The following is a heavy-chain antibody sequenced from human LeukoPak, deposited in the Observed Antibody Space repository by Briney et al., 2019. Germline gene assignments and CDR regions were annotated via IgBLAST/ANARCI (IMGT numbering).Heavy chain of an antibody. Sequence: SGPTLVKPTQTLTLTCTFSGFSLSTSGVGVGWIRQPPGKALEWLALIYWNDDKRYSPSLKSRLTITKDTSKNQVVLTMTNMDPVDTATYYCAHRVAAAGPFAWFDPWGQGTLVTVSS. J-gene: IGHJ5*02. CDR3: AHRVAAAGPFAWFDP. V-gene: IGHV2-5*01. CDR1: GFSLSTSGVG. CDR2: IYWNDDK. D-gene: IGHD6-13*01.